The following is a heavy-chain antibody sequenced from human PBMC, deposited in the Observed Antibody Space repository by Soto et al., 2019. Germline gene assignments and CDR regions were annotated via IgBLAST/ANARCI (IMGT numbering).Heavy chain of an antibody. V-gene: IGHV3-53*01. CDR1: GFTVSSNY. D-gene: IGHD3-22*01. CDR3: ARDRVESGYPEYFQH. Sequence: GGSRRLSCAASGFTVSSNYMSWVRQAPGKGLEWVSVIYSGGSTYYADSGKGRFTISRDNSKNTLYLQMNSLRAEDTAVYYCARDRVESGYPEYFQHWGQGT. J-gene: IGHJ1*01. CDR2: IYSGGST.